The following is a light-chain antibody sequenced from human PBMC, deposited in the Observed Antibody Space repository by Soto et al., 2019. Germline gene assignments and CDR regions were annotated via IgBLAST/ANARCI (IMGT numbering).Light chain of an antibody. J-gene: IGLJ1*01. CDR1: SSNIGSNY. Sequence: QSVLTQPPSASGTPGQRVTISCSGSSSNIGSNYVYWYQQLPGTAPKLLIYRNNQRPSGVPDRFSGSKSGTSASLAISGLRSEDEADYYCAAWGDSLSRVFGTGTKVTVL. CDR2: RNN. V-gene: IGLV1-47*01. CDR3: AAWGDSLSRV.